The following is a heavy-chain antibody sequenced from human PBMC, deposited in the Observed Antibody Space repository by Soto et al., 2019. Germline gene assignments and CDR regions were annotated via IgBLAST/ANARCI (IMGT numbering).Heavy chain of an antibody. CDR1: GGTFSSYA. CDR2: IIPIFGTA. D-gene: IGHD6-6*01. V-gene: IGHV1-69*13. J-gene: IGHJ3*02. CDR3: SRAYSRYDAFDT. Sequence: GASVKVSCKASGGTFSSYAISWVRQAPGRGLEWMGGIIPIFGTANYAQKFQGRVTITADESTSTAYMELSSLISEDAAVKYCSRAYSRYDAFDTWGQGTMVTVSS.